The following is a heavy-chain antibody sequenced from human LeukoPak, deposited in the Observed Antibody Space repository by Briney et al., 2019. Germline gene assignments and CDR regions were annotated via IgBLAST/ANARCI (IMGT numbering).Heavy chain of an antibody. CDR2: IKQDGSEK. CDR1: GFTFSSYW. D-gene: IGHD4-23*01. V-gene: IGHV3-7*01. Sequence: GGSLRLSCAASGFTFSSYWMSWARQAPGKGLEWVANIKQDGSEKYYVDSVKGRFTISRDNAKNSLYLQMNSLRVEDTAFYYCPKPLLIPGNWGPGTLVTVSS. J-gene: IGHJ4*02. CDR3: PKPLLIPGN.